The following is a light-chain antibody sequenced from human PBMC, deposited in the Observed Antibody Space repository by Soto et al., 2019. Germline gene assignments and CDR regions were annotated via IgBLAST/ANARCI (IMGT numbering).Light chain of an antibody. Sequence: QSALTQPASVSGSPGQSITISCTGTSSDVGGYDYVSWYQQHPGKAPKLMIYDVSNRPSGVSNRFSGSKSGNTASLTISGLQDEDEADYYCSSYTSSITLGVFGTGTKV. CDR2: DVS. CDR1: SSDVGGYDY. J-gene: IGLJ1*01. V-gene: IGLV2-14*01. CDR3: SSYTSSITLGV.